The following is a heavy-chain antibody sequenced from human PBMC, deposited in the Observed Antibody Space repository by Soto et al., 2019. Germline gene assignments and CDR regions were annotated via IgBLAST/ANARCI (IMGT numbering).Heavy chain of an antibody. CDR2: ISYSGST. CDR1: GASVSSGNYY. CDR3: ARGSGSYYAY. Sequence: QVQLQESGPGLVKPSETLSLTCTVSGASVSSGNYYWSWIRQPPGKGLECIGYISYSGSTNYNPSLWGRVTISIDTSKNQFSLKLSSVTAANTAVYYCARGSGSYYAYWGQGTLVTVSS. J-gene: IGHJ4*02. D-gene: IGHD1-26*01. V-gene: IGHV4-61*01.